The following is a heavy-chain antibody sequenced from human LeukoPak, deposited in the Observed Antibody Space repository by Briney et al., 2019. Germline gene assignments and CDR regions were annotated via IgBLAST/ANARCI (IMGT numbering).Heavy chain of an antibody. J-gene: IGHJ6*03. Sequence: ASVKVSCKASGYTFTGYYMHWVRQAPGQGLEWMGWINPNSGGTNYVQKFQGRVTMTRDTSVSTAYMELSRLRSDDTAVYYCARDARSGGYYYYMDVWGKGTTVTVSS. CDR1: GYTFTGYY. V-gene: IGHV1-2*02. D-gene: IGHD4-17*01. CDR3: ARDARSGGYYYYMDV. CDR2: INPNSGGT.